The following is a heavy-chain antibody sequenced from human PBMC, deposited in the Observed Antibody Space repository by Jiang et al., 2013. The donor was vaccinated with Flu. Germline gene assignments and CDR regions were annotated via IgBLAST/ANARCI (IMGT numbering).Heavy chain of an antibody. D-gene: IGHD3-10*01. CDR2: VNHSGST. CDR3: ARGPYESGTYYNNGFDY. Sequence: IRQPPRKGAWSGLGKVNHSGSTNYNPSLKSRFTLSVDTSKNQFSLKLTSVTAADTAVYFCARGPYESGTYYNNGFDYWGQGIRVTVSS. V-gene: IGHV4-34*01. J-gene: IGHJ4*02.